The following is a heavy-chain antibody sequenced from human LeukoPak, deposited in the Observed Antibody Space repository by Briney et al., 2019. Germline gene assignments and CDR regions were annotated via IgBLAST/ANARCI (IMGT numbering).Heavy chain of an antibody. CDR1: SGSIFSSNW. J-gene: IGHJ4*02. V-gene: IGHV4-4*02. Sequence: PSGTLSLTCAVSSGSIFSSNWWSWVRQPPGKGLEWIGQIFHSGSTSYSPSLKSRVTISVDKSKNQFSLRLTSVTAADTAVYHCARSPTKRVPEDYWGQGTLVTVSS. CDR3: ARSPTKRVPEDY. D-gene: IGHD2-2*01. CDR2: IFHSGST.